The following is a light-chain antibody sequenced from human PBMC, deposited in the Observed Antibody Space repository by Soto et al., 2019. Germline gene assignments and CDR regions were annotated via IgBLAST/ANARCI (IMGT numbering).Light chain of an antibody. CDR1: QDIRSS. J-gene: IGKJ4*01. CDR2: TVS. CDR3: QQYYSYPFN. Sequence: DIQLTQSPSFLSASVGDRLTITCRASQDIRSSLAWYQQKPGKAPNLLIYTVSTLQSGVPSRFSGSRSVTEFTLTISSLQPEDVATDYCQQYYSYPFNFGGGTKVEI. V-gene: IGKV1-9*01.